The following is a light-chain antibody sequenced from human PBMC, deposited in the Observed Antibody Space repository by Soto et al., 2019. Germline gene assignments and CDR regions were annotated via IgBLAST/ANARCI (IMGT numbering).Light chain of an antibody. Sequence: QSVLTQPPSASGTPGQRVTISCSGSSSNIGSNTVNWYQQLPGTAHKLLIYSNNQRPSGVPDRFSASKSGTSASLAISGLQSEDEADYYCAAWDDSLTGQVFGGGTKVTVL. CDR2: SNN. CDR1: SSNIGSNT. V-gene: IGLV1-44*01. CDR3: AAWDDSLTGQV. J-gene: IGLJ2*01.